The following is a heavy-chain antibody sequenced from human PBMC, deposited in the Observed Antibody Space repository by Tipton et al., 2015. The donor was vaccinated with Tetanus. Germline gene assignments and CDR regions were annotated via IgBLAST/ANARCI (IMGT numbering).Heavy chain of an antibody. CDR2: ISSSGSTM. J-gene: IGHJ6*02. CDR1: GFTFSDSY. D-gene: IGHD3-16*01. V-gene: IGHV3-11*01. Sequence: GSLRLSCAVSGFTFSDSYMSWIRQAPGKGLEWVSNISSSGSTMYYADSVKGRFTISRDNAKNSLYLQMNSLRAGDTAVYYCARDRGSSAYDYYFGMDVWGQGTTVTVSS. CDR3: ARDRGSSAYDYYFGMDV.